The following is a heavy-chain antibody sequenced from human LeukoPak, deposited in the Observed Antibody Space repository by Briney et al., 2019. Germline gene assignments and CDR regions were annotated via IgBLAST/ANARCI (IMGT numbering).Heavy chain of an antibody. J-gene: IGHJ4*02. CDR2: IKQDGSEK. Sequence: GGSLRLSCAASGFTFSSYAMHWVRQAPGKGLEWVANIKQDGSEKQYVDSVKGRFTLSRDNAKNSLYLQMNSLRADDTAVYYCASFSGYYFYFDYWGQGALVTVSS. V-gene: IGHV3-7*01. CDR3: ASFSGYYFYFDY. CDR1: GFTFSSYA. D-gene: IGHD3-22*01.